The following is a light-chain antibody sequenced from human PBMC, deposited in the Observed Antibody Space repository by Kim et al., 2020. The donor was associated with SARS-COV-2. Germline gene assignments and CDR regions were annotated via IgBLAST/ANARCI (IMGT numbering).Light chain of an antibody. CDR2: AIS. Sequence: DIQMTQSPFSLSASVGDRVTITCRASQGISHYLAWFQQKPGKAPKSLIYAISNVQSGVPSRFRGSGTGTDFSLTISSLQPEDFAIYYCQQYYSHPRTFGQGSKVDSK. J-gene: IGKJ1*01. CDR1: QGISHY. V-gene: IGKV1-16*01. CDR3: QQYYSHPRT.